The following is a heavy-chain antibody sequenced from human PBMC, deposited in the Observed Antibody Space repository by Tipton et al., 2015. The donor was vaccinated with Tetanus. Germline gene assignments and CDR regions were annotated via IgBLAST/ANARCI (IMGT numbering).Heavy chain of an antibody. Sequence: SLRLSCAASGFTFSSYAMSWVRQAPGKGLEWVSAISGSGGSTYYADSVKGRFTISRDNSKNTLYLRMNSLRAEDTAVYYCAKDLGVYDFSGHGALDIWGQGTVVIVSS. J-gene: IGHJ3*02. CDR3: AKDLGVYDFSGHGALDI. CDR1: GFTFSSYA. V-gene: IGHV3-23*01. CDR2: ISGSGGST. D-gene: IGHD3/OR15-3a*01.